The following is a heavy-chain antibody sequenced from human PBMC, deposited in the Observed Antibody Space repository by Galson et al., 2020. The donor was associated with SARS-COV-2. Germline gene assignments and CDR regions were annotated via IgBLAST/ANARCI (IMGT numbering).Heavy chain of an antibody. CDR2: MYYSGRT. D-gene: IGHD4-17*01. CDR3: ARATTATFPGFDY. CDR1: GGSISDYY. V-gene: IGHV4-59*01. Sequence: ETSETLSLTCSVAGGSISDYYWSWIRQPPGKGLEWIAYMYYSGRTNYNPSLKSRVTISVDTSKNQFSLKLSSVTTADAAVYYCARATTATFPGFDYWGHGTLVTVSS. J-gene: IGHJ4*01.